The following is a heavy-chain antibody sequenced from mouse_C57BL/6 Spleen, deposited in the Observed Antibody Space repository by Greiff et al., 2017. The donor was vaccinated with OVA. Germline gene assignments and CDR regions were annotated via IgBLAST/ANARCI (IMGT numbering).Heavy chain of an antibody. Sequence: QVQLQQSGPELVKPGASVKISCKASGYAFSSSWMNWVKQRRGKGLEWIGRIYPGDGDTNYNGKFKGKATLTADKSSSTAYMQLSSLTSEDSAVYFCAGLRRDFDYWGQGTTLTVSS. CDR3: AGLRRDFDY. V-gene: IGHV1-82*01. CDR2: IYPGDGDT. D-gene: IGHD2-12*01. CDR1: GYAFSSSW. J-gene: IGHJ2*01.